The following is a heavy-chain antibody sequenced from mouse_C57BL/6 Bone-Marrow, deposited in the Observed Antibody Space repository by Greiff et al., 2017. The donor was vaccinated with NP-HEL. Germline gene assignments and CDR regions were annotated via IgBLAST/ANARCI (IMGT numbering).Heavy chain of an antibody. CDR1: GYTFTSYW. D-gene: IGHD3-1*01. CDR2: IDPSDSYT. J-gene: IGHJ2*01. Sequence: VQLQQSGAELVRPGASVKLSCKASGYTFTSYWMHWVKQRPGQGLEWIGEIDPSDSYTNYNQKFKGKSTLTVDKSSSTAYMQLSSLTSEDSAVYYCARGATDYGGRGTTLTVSS. V-gene: IGHV1-69*01. CDR3: ARGATDY.